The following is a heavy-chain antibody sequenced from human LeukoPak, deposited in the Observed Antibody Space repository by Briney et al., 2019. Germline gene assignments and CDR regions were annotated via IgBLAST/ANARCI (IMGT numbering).Heavy chain of an antibody. CDR1: GFTFSSYG. CDR3: ARSTPLGGPYYFDY. J-gene: IGHJ4*02. V-gene: IGHV3-33*01. D-gene: IGHD2-15*01. CDR2: IWYDGSNK. Sequence: HPGRYLRLSCAASGFTFSSYGMHWVRQAPGKGLEWVAVIWYDGSNKYYADSVKGRFTISRDNSKNTLYLQMNSLRAEDTAVYYCARSTPLGGPYYFDYWGQGTLVTVSS.